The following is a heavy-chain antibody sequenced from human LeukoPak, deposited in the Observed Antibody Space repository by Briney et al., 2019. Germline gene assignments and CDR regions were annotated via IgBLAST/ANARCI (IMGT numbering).Heavy chain of an antibody. J-gene: IGHJ4*02. CDR2: ISYDGSNK. V-gene: IGHV3-30-3*01. Sequence: GGSLRLSCAASGFTFSSYAMHWVRQAPGKGLEWVTVISYDGSNKYYADSVKGRFTISRDNSKNTLYLQMNSLRAEDTAVYYCANQPLYWGQGTLVTVSS. CDR1: GFTFSSYA. CDR3: ANQPLY.